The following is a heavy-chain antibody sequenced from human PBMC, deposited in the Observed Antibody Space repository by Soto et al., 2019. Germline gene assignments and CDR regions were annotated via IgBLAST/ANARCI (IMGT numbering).Heavy chain of an antibody. CDR2: INHSGST. CDR1: GGSFSGYY. Sequence: SETLSLTCAVYGGSFSGYYWSWIRQPPGKGLEWIGEINHSGSTNYNPSLKSRVTISVDTSKNQFSLKLSSVTAADTAVYYCARVAVVADGMDVWGQGTTVTVSS. V-gene: IGHV4-34*01. CDR3: ARVAVVADGMDV. J-gene: IGHJ6*02. D-gene: IGHD2-15*01.